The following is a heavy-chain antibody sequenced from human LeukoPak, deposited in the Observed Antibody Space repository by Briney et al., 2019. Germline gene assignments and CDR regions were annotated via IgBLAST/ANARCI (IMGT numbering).Heavy chain of an antibody. J-gene: IGHJ6*03. V-gene: IGHV4-34*01. CDR3: ARGKQPGLKIDYYMDV. D-gene: IGHD6-13*01. Sequence: SETLSLTCAVYGGSFSGYYWSWIRQPPGKGLEWIGEINHSGSTNYNPSLKSRVTISVDTSKNQFSLKLSSVTAADTAVYYCARGKQPGLKIDYYMDVWGKGTTVTISS. CDR1: GGSFSGYY. CDR2: INHSGST.